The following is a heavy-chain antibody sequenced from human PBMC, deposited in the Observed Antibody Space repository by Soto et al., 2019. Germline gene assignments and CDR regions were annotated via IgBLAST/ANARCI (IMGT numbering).Heavy chain of an antibody. CDR1: GFTFRTYA. V-gene: IGHV3-30-3*01. CDR3: ARTVNFGGLTVDY. D-gene: IGHD3-16*01. Sequence: PGGSLRLSCAASGFTFRTYAFHWVRQAPGKGLEWVAVISYDGGNKYYADSVKGRFTISRDNSKNTLYLQMNGLRAEDTAVYYCARTVNFGGLTVDYWGQGTLVTVSS. J-gene: IGHJ4*02. CDR2: ISYDGGNK.